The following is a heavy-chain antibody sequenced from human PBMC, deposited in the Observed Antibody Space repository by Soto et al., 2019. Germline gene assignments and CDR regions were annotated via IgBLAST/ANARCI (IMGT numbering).Heavy chain of an antibody. CDR1: GGTLSSDS. CDR2: IIPVLGIP. D-gene: IGHD5-12*01. J-gene: IGHJ4*02. Sequence: QVQLVQSGAELKKPGSSVKVSCMSSGGTLSSDSFSWVRQAPGQGLEWMGRIIPVLGIPNYAQKFQGRLTISADRSTTTGYMELSSLTSKDTAVYYCARVVDFYFDDWGQGTMVTVSS. CDR3: ARVVDFYFDD. V-gene: IGHV1-69*02.